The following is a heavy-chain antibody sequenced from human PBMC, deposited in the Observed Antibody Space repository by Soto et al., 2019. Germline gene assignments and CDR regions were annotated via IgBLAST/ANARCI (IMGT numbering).Heavy chain of an antibody. D-gene: IGHD4-17*01. J-gene: IGHJ5*02. CDR1: GFTVSSHY. CDR3: ARSRYGDGDYFDP. V-gene: IGHV3-66*01. Sequence: EVQLVESGGGLVQPGGSLRLSCAASGFTVSSHYMTWVRQAPGKGLEWVSIIYSGDKTYYADSVKGKFTISRDSSKNTMYLQMNSLRAEDTAVYFCARSRYGDGDYFDPWGQGTLVTVSS. CDR2: IYSGDKT.